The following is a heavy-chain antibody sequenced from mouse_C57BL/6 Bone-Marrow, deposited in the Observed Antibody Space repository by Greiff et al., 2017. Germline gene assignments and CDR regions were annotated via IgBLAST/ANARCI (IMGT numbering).Heavy chain of an antibody. J-gene: IGHJ2*01. Sequence: VQLQQPGAELVMPGASVKLSCKASGYTFTSYWMHWVKQRPGQGLEWIGEIDPSDSYTNYNQKFKGKSTLTVDKSSSTAYMQLSSLTSEDSAVYYCARGYYGYFDYWDQGTTLTVSS. V-gene: IGHV1-69*01. CDR1: GYTFTSYW. D-gene: IGHD1-1*01. CDR2: IDPSDSYT. CDR3: ARGYYGYFDY.